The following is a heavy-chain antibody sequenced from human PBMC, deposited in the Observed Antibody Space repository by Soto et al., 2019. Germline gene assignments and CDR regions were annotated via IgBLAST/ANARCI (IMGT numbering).Heavy chain of an antibody. D-gene: IGHD6-13*01. Sequence: ASVKVSCKASGYTFTGYYMHWVRQAPGQGLEWMGWINPNSGGTNYAQKFQGWVTMTRDTSISTAYMELSRLRSDDTAVYYCARSIAAAGTLYYCYYMDVWGKGTTVTVSS. V-gene: IGHV1-2*04. CDR2: INPNSGGT. CDR3: ARSIAAAGTLYYCYYMDV. J-gene: IGHJ6*03. CDR1: GYTFTGYY.